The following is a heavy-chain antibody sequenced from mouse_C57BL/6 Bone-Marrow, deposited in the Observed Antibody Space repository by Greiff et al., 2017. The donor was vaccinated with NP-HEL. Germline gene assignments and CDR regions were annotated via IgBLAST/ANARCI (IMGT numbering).Heavy chain of an antibody. CDR1: GFTFSDYY. D-gene: IGHD1-3*01. Sequence: EVQRVESGGGLVQPGGSLKLSCAASGFTFSDYYMYWVRQTPEKRLEWVAYISNGGGSTYYPDTVKGRFTISRDNAKNTLYLQMSRLKSEDTAMYYCARHISRRGAMDYWGQGTSVTVSS. CDR2: ISNGGGST. V-gene: IGHV5-12*01. CDR3: ARHISRRGAMDY. J-gene: IGHJ4*01.